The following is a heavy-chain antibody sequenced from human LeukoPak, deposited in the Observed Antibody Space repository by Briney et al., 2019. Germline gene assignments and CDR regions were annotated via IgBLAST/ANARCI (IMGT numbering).Heavy chain of an antibody. Sequence: SQTLSLTCTVSGGPISIGGCYWNWIRQPAGKGLEWIGRIYSSGSTNYNPSLKSRITISVDASKNQFSLKLSSVTAADTAVYYCARDRLYEHGVGSKHFDYWGQGTLVTVSS. V-gene: IGHV4-61*02. J-gene: IGHJ4*02. CDR3: ARDRLYEHGVGSKHFDY. D-gene: IGHD2-8*01. CDR1: GGPISIGGCY. CDR2: IYSSGST.